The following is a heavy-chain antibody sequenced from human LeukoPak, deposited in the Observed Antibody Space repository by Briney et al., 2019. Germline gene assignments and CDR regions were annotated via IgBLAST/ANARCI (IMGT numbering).Heavy chain of an antibody. V-gene: IGHV4-31*03. CDR2: IYYSGST. Sequence: SETLSLTCTVSGGSISSGGYYWSWIRQHPGKGLEWIGYIYYSGSTYYNPSLKSRVTISVDTSKNQFSLKLSSVTAADTAAYYCAALLLWFGELPYWGQGTLVTVSS. CDR1: GGSISSGGYY. D-gene: IGHD3-10*01. J-gene: IGHJ4*02. CDR3: AALLLWFGELPY.